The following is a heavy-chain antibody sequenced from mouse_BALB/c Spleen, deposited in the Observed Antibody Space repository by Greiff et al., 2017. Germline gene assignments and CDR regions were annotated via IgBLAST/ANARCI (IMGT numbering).Heavy chain of an antibody. CDR2: ISSGGSYT. Sequence: EVKVEESGGGLVKPGGSLKLSCAASGFTFSSYAMSWVRQSPEKRLEWVAEISSGGSYTYYPDTVTGRFTISRDNAKNTLYLEMSSLRSEDTAMYYCARQYDGRAMDYWGQGTSVTVSS. CDR1: GFTFSSYA. J-gene: IGHJ4*01. D-gene: IGHD2-3*01. V-gene: IGHV5-9-4*01. CDR3: ARQYDGRAMDY.